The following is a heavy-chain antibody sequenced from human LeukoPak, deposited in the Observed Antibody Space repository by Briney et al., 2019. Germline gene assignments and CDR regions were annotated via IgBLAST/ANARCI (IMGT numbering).Heavy chain of an antibody. CDR1: GGSISSYY. D-gene: IGHD4-23*01. J-gene: IGHJ4*02. Sequence: SETLSLTCTVSGGSISSYYWSWIRQPPGKGLEWIASIYYSGSTNYNPSLKSRVTISVDTSKNQFSLELSSVTAADTAVYYCASVVTPPYYFDYWGQGTLVTVSS. V-gene: IGHV4-59*08. CDR2: IYYSGST. CDR3: ASVVTPPYYFDY.